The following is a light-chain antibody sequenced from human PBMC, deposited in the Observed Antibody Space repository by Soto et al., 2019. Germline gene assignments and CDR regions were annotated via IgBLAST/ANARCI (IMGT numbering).Light chain of an antibody. CDR1: QSISSW. CDR3: QQYNSYSST. V-gene: IGKV1-5*01. CDR2: DAS. J-gene: IGKJ1*01. Sequence: DIHLTPSPSTLSASVGDRVTITCRASQSISSWLAWYKQKPGKAPKLLIYDASILESGVPSRFSGVGSGTDFTLTISSLQPDDFATYYCQQYNSYSSTFGQGTKVDIK.